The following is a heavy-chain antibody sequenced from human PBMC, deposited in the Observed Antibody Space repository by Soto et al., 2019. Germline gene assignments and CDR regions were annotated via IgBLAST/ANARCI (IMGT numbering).Heavy chain of an antibody. V-gene: IGHV1-18*01. CDR1: GYTFSNYG. CDR3: ARSAGVVDGDDY. CDR2: INVYNGKT. Sequence: QVQLVQSGAEVKKPGASVKVSCKASGYTFSNYGISWVRQAPGQGPEWMGWINVYNGKTNYAQKLQGRVTMTTDTATNTTYQEHRSLKSDTPAVYYCARSAGVVDGDDYWGQGALVTVSA. J-gene: IGHJ4*02. D-gene: IGHD3-10*01.